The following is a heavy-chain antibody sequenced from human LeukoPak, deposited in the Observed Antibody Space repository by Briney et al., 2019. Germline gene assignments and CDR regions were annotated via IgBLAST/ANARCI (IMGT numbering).Heavy chain of an antibody. D-gene: IGHD3-3*01. CDR3: ARDRGGAYDFWSGYYTGHFDY. Sequence: GGSLRLSCAASEFSVGSNYMTWVRQAPGKGLEWVSLIYSGGSTYYADSVKGRFTISRDNSKNTLYLQMNSLRAEDTAVYYCARDRGGAYDFWSGYYTGHFDYWGQGTLVPVSS. CDR1: EFSVGSNY. CDR2: IYSGGST. J-gene: IGHJ4*02. V-gene: IGHV3-66*01.